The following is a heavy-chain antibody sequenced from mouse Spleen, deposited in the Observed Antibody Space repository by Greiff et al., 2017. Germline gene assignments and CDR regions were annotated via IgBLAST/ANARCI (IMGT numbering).Heavy chain of an antibody. V-gene: IGHV1-42*01. CDR3: ARDGYPAWFAY. J-gene: IGHJ3*01. CDR1: GYSFTGYY. Sequence: VQLQQSGPELVKPGASVKISCKASGYSFTGYYMNWVKQSPEKSLEWIGEINPSTGGTTYNQKFKAKATLTVDKSSSTAYMQLKSLTSEDSAVYYCARDGYPAWFAYWGQGTLVTVSA. CDR2: INPSTGGT. D-gene: IGHD2-3*01.